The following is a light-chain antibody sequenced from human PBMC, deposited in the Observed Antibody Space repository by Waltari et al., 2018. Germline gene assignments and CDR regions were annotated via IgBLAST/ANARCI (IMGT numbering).Light chain of an antibody. V-gene: IGLV6-57*04. CDR3: QSYTNTNQGV. CDR2: EDD. J-gene: IGLJ3*02. CDR1: SGSIAGNY. Sequence: NFLLTQPRSLSESPGKTVVISCTRSSGSIAGNYVQWYQQRPGSAPTTVIYEDDQRPSGVPDRFSGSLDSSTNSASLTISGLKTEDEADYYCQSYTNTNQGVFGGGTKLTVL.